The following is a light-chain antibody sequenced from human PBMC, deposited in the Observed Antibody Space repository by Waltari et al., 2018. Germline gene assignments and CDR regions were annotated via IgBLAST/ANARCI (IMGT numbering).Light chain of an antibody. V-gene: IGLV2-14*03. CDR3: ISYTTSDTMI. Sequence: SALTQPASVSGSPGQSLTISCTGTSSDVGAYTYVSWYQQHPGKVPKLIIYDVSHRPSGVSFRFSGSKSDNTASLTISGLQAEDEADYYCISYTTSDTMIFGGGTKLTVL. CDR2: DVS. CDR1: SSDVGAYTY. J-gene: IGLJ2*01.